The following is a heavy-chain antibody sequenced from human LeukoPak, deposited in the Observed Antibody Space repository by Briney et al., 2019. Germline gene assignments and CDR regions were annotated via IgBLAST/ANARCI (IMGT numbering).Heavy chain of an antibody. CDR3: ARDIRGGVDY. J-gene: IGHJ4*02. CDR1: GFTFSNYW. V-gene: IGHV3-7*05. D-gene: IGHD3-10*01. Sequence: GGSLRLSCAASGFTFSNYWMSWVRQAPGKGLEWVANIQQDGGQKYYVDSVKGRFTISRDNAKNSLYPQMNSLRAEDTAVYYCARDIRGGVDYWGQGTLVTVSS. CDR2: IQQDGGQK.